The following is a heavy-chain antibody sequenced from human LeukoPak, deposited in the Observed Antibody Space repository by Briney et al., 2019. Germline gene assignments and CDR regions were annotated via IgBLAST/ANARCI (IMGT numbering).Heavy chain of an antibody. CDR2: ISAYNGNT. J-gene: IGHJ6*03. V-gene: IGHV1-18*01. D-gene: IGHD2-2*01. CDR1: GYTFTSYG. Sequence: GASVKVSCKASGYTFTSYGISWVRQAPGQGLEWMGWISAYNGNTNYAQKFQGRVTMTEDTSTDTAYMELSSLRSEDTAVYYCATESVVPAATVDYYYYMDVWGKGTTVTVSS. CDR3: ATESVVPAATVDYYYYMDV.